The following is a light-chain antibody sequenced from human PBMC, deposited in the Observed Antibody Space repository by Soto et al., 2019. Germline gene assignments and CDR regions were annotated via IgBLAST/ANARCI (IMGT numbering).Light chain of an antibody. CDR2: DVS. J-gene: IGLJ1*01. CDR3: SSYTSSSTPYV. V-gene: IGLV2-14*01. Sequence: ALTQPASVSGYPGQSITISCTGTSSDVGGYNYVSWYQQHPGKAPKLMIYDVSNRPSGVSNRFSGSKSGNTASLTISGLQAEDEADYYCSSYTSSSTPYVFGTGTKVTVL. CDR1: SSDVGGYNY.